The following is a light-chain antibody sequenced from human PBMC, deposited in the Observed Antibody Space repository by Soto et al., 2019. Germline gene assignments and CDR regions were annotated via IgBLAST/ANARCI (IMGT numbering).Light chain of an antibody. V-gene: IGKV3-20*01. J-gene: IGKJ2*01. Sequence: EIVLTQSPGTLSFSPGERATLSCRASQSVSSSYLAWYQQKPGQAPRLLIYGASSRATGIPDRFSGSGSGTDFTLTISRLEPEDFAVYYCQQYGSSVYTFGQGTKVDIK. CDR2: GAS. CDR1: QSVSSSY. CDR3: QQYGSSVYT.